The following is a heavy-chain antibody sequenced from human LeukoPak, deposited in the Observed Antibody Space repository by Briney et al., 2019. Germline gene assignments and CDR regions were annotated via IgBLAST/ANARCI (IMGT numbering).Heavy chain of an antibody. J-gene: IGHJ6*02. Sequence: SETLSLTCNVSPAFITGYYFTWIRQPPAEELEWIGYNYYSGTTKYSPSLKSRLAMSLETSKNQVSLRLTSVTAADTAVYYCARDSGGPYYYSYGMDVWGRGTTVTVSS. D-gene: IGHD1-1*01. CDR3: ARDSGGPYYYSYGMDV. CDR2: NYYSGTT. CDR1: PAFITGYY. V-gene: IGHV4-59*01.